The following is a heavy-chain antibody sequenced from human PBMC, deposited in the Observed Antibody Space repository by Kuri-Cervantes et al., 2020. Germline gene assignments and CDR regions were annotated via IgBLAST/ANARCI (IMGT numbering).Heavy chain of an antibody. CDR2: ISGSSSLR. Sequence: GESLKISCEGSGFTFSSRTLNWVRQAPGKGLEWLSSISGSSSLRYYSDSVKGRFTISRDNSKNSLYLQMNSLRAEDTALYYCAKDSTRDGYNYAFYVYWGQGTLVTVSS. J-gene: IGHJ4*02. CDR3: AKDSTRDGYNYAFYVY. D-gene: IGHD5-24*01. CDR1: GFTFSSRT. V-gene: IGHV3-21*04.